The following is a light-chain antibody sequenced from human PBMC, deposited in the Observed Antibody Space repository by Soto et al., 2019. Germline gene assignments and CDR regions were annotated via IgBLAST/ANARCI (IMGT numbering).Light chain of an antibody. V-gene: IGKV3-20*01. J-gene: IGKJ1*01. Sequence: EIVLTQSPGTLSLSPGERATLSCRASQSLSNNYLAWYQQKPGQAPKVLIYGASNRATGIPDRFSGSGSGTDFTLTISRLEPEDFAVYYCLQYDNSRTFGQGTKVEVK. CDR1: QSLSNNY. CDR3: LQYDNSRT. CDR2: GAS.